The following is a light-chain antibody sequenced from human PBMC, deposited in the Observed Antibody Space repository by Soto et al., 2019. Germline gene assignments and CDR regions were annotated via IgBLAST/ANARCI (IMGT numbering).Light chain of an antibody. Sequence: DIQMTQSPSSLSASVGDRVIITCRASQGISGHLNWYQQRPGKAPQLLIYAAGTLQSGVPSRFSGSGSGTTFALVISSLQPEDAAIYFCQQSYSQPRTFGQGTKVQIK. CDR2: AAG. V-gene: IGKV1-39*01. CDR3: QQSYSQPRT. J-gene: IGKJ1*01. CDR1: QGISGH.